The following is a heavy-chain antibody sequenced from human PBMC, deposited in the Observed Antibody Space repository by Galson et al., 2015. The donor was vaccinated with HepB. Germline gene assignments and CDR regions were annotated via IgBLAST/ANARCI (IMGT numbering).Heavy chain of an antibody. Sequence: SLRLSCAASGFTFSSYGMHWVRQAPGKGLEWVAFIRYDGSNKYYADSVKGRFTISRDNSKNTLYLQMNSLRAEDTAVYYCAKEGGVYCGGDCYSWQFDYWGQGTLVTASS. CDR2: IRYDGSNK. D-gene: IGHD2-21*02. CDR1: GFTFSSYG. CDR3: AKEGGVYCGGDCYSWQFDY. J-gene: IGHJ4*02. V-gene: IGHV3-30*02.